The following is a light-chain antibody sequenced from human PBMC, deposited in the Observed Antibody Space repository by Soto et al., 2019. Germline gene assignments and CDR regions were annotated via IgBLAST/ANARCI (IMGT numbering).Light chain of an antibody. CDR3: QQYDVSPIT. Sequence: EIVLTQSPDTLSLSPGARAPLSCRASQSVRSERLAWYQHKRGQAPRLVIFDASSRATGIPERFSGSGSGTDFTLTITRLEPEDFAVYFCQQYDVSPITFGLGTRLEIK. CDR1: QSVRSER. V-gene: IGKV3-20*01. J-gene: IGKJ5*01. CDR2: DAS.